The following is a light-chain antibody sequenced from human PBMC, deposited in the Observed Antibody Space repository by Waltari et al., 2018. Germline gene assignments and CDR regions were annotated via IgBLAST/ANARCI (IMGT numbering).Light chain of an antibody. CDR2: WAS. J-gene: IGKJ5*01. V-gene: IGKV4-1*01. Sequence: DIVMTQSPDSLAVSLGERATINCKSSQSVLYSSNNKNHLAWYQQKPGQPPKLLIHWASMQGSGVPDRFSGSGSGTDFTLTISSLQAEDVAVYYCQQYYSTPITFGHGTRLEIK. CDR3: QQYYSTPIT. CDR1: QSVLYSSNNKNH.